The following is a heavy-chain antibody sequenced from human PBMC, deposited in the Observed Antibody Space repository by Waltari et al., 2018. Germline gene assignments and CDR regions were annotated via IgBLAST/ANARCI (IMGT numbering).Heavy chain of an antibody. D-gene: IGHD3-10*01. J-gene: IGHJ4*02. CDR1: GYTFTGYY. V-gene: IGHV1-2*02. CDR3: ARDPSSGGYDY. CDR2: INPNSGGT. Sequence: QVQLVQSGAEVKKPGASVKVSCKASGYTFTGYYMHWVRQAPGQGLEWMGWINPNSGGTNDAQKFQGRVTMTRDTSISTAYMELSRLRSDDTAVYYCARDPSSGGYDYWGQGTLVTVSS.